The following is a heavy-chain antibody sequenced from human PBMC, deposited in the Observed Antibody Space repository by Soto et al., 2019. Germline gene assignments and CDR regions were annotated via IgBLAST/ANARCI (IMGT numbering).Heavy chain of an antibody. CDR3: ARGLEYYDSSGYRGYGMDV. CDR1: GGSFSGYY. V-gene: IGHV4-34*01. CDR2: INHSGST. Sequence: SETLSLTCAVYGGSFSGYYWSWIRQPPGKGLEWIGEINHSGSTNYNPSLKSRVTISVDTSKNQFSLKLSSVTAADTAVYYCARGLEYYDSSGYRGYGMDVWGQGTTVTVSS. D-gene: IGHD3-22*01. J-gene: IGHJ6*02.